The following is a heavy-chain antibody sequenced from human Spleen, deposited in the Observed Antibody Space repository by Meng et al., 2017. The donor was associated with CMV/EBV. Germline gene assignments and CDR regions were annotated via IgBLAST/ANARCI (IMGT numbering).Heavy chain of an antibody. CDR2: ISSRRSSI. V-gene: IGHV3-21*06. Sequence: SYRMNWVRHAPGEGLEWVSSISSRRSSIHYAASVKGRFPISRDNAKHSLHLQMNSLITEDTAVYYCARDPDHYDILTGDPYWYYDLWGRGTLVTVSS. CDR3: ARDPDHYDILTGDPYWYYDL. D-gene: IGHD3-9*01. J-gene: IGHJ2*01. CDR1: SYR.